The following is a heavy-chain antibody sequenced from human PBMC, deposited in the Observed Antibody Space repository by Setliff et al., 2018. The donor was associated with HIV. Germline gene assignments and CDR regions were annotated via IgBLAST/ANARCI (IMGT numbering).Heavy chain of an antibody. CDR3: ARGIAAAGGYFDY. Sequence: PSETLSLTCTVSGGSISSGGYYWNWIRRHPGKGLEWIGYIYYSGNTYYNPSLKSRITISLDTSKNQFSLKLSSVTAADTAVYYCARGIAAAGGYFDYWGPGTLVTVSS. V-gene: IGHV4-31*02. D-gene: IGHD6-13*01. CDR1: GGSISSGGYY. CDR2: IYYSGNT. J-gene: IGHJ4*02.